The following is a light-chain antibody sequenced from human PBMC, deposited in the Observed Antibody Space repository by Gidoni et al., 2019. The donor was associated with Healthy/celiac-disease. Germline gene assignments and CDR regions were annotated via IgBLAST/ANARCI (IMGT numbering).Light chain of an antibody. Sequence: EIVFTQSPGTLSFSPGERATLSCRASQSVSSSYLAWYQQKPGQAPRLLIYGAASRATGIPDRFSGSGSGTDFTLTISRLEPEDFAVYYCQQYGSSLGWTFGQGTKVEIK. CDR3: QQYGSSLGWT. CDR2: GAA. V-gene: IGKV3-20*01. CDR1: QSVSSSY. J-gene: IGKJ1*01.